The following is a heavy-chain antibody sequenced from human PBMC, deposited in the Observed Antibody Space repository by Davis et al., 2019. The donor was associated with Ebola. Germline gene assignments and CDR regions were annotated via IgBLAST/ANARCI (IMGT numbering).Heavy chain of an antibody. CDR3: ARGPRRYFDWLIDY. V-gene: IGHV3-11*06. CDR1: GFTFSDYY. D-gene: IGHD3-9*01. Sequence: GGSLRLSCAVSGFTFSDYYMSWIRQAPGKGLERASYISSSSSYTNYADSVKGRFTISRDNAKNSLYLQMNSLRAEDTAVYYCARGPRRYFDWLIDYWGQGTLVTVSS. CDR2: ISSSSSYT. J-gene: IGHJ4*02.